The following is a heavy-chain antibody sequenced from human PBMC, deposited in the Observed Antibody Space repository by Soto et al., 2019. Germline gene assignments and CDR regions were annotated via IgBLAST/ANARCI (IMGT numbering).Heavy chain of an antibody. Sequence: QVQLQESGPGLVKPSETLSLTCTVSGGSISSYYWSWIRQPPGKGLEWIGYIYYSGSTNYNPSLKSRFTISVDTYKNQFSLKLSSVTAADTAVYYCARGTLDYSNYEGGEHDYWGQGTLVTVSS. D-gene: IGHD4-4*01. CDR1: GGSISSYY. CDR2: IYYSGST. J-gene: IGHJ4*02. CDR3: ARGTLDYSNYEGGEHDY. V-gene: IGHV4-59*01.